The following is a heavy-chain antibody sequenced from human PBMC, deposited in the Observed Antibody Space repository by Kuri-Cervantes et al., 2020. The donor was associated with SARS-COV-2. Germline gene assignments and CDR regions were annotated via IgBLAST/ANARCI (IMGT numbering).Heavy chain of an antibody. CDR1: GYTFTGYY. Sequence: ASVKVSCKASGYTFTGYYMHWVRQAPGQGLEWMGWINPNSGGTNYARKFQGRVTMTRDTSISTAYMELSSLRSEDTAVYYCARDSLLSGSYHFDYWGQGTLVTVSS. V-gene: IGHV1-2*02. J-gene: IGHJ4*02. D-gene: IGHD1-26*01. CDR3: ARDSLLSGSYHFDY. CDR2: INPNSGGT.